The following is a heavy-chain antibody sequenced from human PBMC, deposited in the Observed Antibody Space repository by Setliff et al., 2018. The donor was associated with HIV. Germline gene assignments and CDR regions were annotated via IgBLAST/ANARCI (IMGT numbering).Heavy chain of an antibody. CDR3: ARGGPTVAYGVDV. J-gene: IGHJ6*02. CDR2: IHPSGAT. Sequence: SETLSLTCTVSGGSISSSSYYWGWIRQPPGKGLEWIATIHPSGATNYNPSLKGRVTISLDTSNNQFSLKVNSVTAADTAIYYCARGGPTVAYGVDVWGQGTTVTVSS. V-gene: IGHV4-39*07. D-gene: IGHD4-17*01. CDR1: GGSISSSSYY.